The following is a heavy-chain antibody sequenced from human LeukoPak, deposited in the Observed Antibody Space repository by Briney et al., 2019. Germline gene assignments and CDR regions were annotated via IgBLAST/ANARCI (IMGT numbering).Heavy chain of an antibody. V-gene: IGHV1-46*01. J-gene: IGHJ4*02. Sequence: ASVKVSCKISGKTLTEVALHWVRQAPGHGLEWMGFINPSAGNTAYAQKFQGRVTMTRDTSTSTVYMDLTSLRSDDTAVYYCARGKYGDWYFDYWGQGTLVTVSS. D-gene: IGHD4-17*01. CDR3: ARGKYGDWYFDY. CDR2: INPSAGNT. CDR1: GKTLTEVA.